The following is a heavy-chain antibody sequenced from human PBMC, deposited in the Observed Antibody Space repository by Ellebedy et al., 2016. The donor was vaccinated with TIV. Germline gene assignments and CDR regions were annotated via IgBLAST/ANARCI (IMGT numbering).Heavy chain of an antibody. CDR1: GFTFADYG. D-gene: IGHD3-10*01. CDR2: INWNSDTT. CDR3: AGQLFRYSLDV. J-gene: IGHJ6*02. Sequence: GGSLRLSCEASGFTFADYGMSWVRQAPGKGLEWVSAINWNSDTTGYADSVKGRFTISRDNAKNSLYLQMDSLRAEDTALYYCAGQLFRYSLDVWGQGTTVTVSS. V-gene: IGHV3-20*04.